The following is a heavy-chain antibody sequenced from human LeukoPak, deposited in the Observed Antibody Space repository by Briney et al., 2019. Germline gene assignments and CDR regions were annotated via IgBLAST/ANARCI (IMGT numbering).Heavy chain of an antibody. J-gene: IGHJ4*02. CDR3: ARTEAPRAYYDFWSGYYTSDY. V-gene: IGHV1-18*01. Sequence: ASVKVSCKASGYTFTSYGISWVRQAPGQGLEWMGWISAYNGNTNYAQKLQGRVTMTTDTSTSTAYMELRSLRSDDTAVYYCARTEAPRAYYDFWSGYYTSDYWGQGTRVTVSS. D-gene: IGHD3-3*01. CDR1: GYTFTSYG. CDR2: ISAYNGNT.